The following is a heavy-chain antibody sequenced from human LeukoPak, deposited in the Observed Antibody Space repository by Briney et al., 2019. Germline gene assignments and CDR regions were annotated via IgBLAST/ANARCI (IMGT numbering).Heavy chain of an antibody. D-gene: IGHD3-16*01. J-gene: IGHJ4*02. V-gene: IGHV4-31*11. CDR1: GGSIPSRGYY. Sequence: SQTLSLTCAVSGGSIPSRGYYWSWIRQYPGKGLEWIGHIYSSGSTYYNPSLKSRHTISVDTSKNQSSLKVTSVTAADTAVYYCARLDGAYFDYWGRGTQVTVSS. CDR2: IYSSGST. CDR3: ARLDGAYFDY.